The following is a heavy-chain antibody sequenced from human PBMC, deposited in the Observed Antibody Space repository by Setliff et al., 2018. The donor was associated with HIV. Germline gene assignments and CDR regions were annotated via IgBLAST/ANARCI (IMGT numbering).Heavy chain of an antibody. CDR2: ISAYNGNT. J-gene: IGHJ3*02. CDR3: ARENEGGAFDI. CDR1: GYTFINFG. D-gene: IGHD1-1*01. Sequence: ASVKVSCKAFGYTFINFGISWVRQAPGQGLEWMGWISAYNGNTNSAQRLQGRVTLTTDTSTSTAYMDLRSLRSDDTAVYFCARENEGGAFDIWGQGTMVTVSS. V-gene: IGHV1-18*01.